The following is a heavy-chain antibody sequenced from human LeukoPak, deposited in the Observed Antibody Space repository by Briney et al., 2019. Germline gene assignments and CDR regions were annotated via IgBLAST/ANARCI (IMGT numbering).Heavy chain of an antibody. V-gene: IGHV1-2*02. Sequence: ASVKVSCKASGYTFTGYYMHWVRQAPGQGLEWMGWINPNSGGTNYAQKFQGRVTMTRDTSISTAYMELSRLRSDDTAVYYCARDLFTMIVVVQLGYGGQGTLVTVSS. CDR3: ARDLFTMIVVVQLGY. J-gene: IGHJ4*02. D-gene: IGHD3-22*01. CDR1: GYTFTGYY. CDR2: INPNSGGT.